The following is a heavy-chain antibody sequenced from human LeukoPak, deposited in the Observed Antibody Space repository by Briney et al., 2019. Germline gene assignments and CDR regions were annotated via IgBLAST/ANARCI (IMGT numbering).Heavy chain of an antibody. CDR1: GGTFSSYA. Sequence: SVKVSCKASGGTFSSYAISWVRQAPGQGLEWMGGIIPIFGTANYAQKFQGRVTITADESTSTAYMELCSLRSEDTAVYYCARDASYCSSTSCYRGDYWGQGTLVTVSS. CDR3: ARDASYCSSTSCYRGDY. CDR2: IIPIFGTA. V-gene: IGHV1-69*13. J-gene: IGHJ4*02. D-gene: IGHD2-2*02.